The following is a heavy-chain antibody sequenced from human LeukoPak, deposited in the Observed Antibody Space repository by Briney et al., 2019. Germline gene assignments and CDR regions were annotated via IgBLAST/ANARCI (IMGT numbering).Heavy chain of an antibody. D-gene: IGHD6-19*01. CDR1: GFTFSSYS. CDR3: ARIAEGIAVAGTRYYYYYMDV. CDR2: ISSSSSYI. Sequence: GGSLRLSCAASGFTFSSYSMNWVRQAPGKGLEWVSSISSSSSYIYYADSVKGRFTISRDNAKNSLYLQMNSLRAEDTAVYDCARIAEGIAVAGTRYYYYYMDVWGKGTTVTVSS. V-gene: IGHV3-21*01. J-gene: IGHJ6*03.